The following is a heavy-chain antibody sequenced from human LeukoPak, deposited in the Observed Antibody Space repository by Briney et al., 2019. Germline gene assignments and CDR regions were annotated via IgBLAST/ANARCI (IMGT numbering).Heavy chain of an antibody. CDR3: ARGLLYYYYYMDV. V-gene: IGHV1-46*01. CDR1: GYTLTRFF. Sequence: VASVKVSCKASGYTLTRFFIHWVRQAPGQGLEWMGIINPNGGSTSYSQKFQGRVAMTRDTSTNTVYLALTSLQSDDTAVYYCARGLLYYYYYMDVWGKGTTVTVSS. J-gene: IGHJ6*03. CDR2: INPNGGST.